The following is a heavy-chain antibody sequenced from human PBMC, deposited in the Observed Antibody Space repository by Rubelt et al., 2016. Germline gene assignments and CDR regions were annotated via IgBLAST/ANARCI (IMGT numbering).Heavy chain of an antibody. CDR2: IKQGGSVQ. D-gene: IGHD3-22*01. V-gene: IGHV3-7*04. CDR3: AKDINYDIFARYFER. CDR1: GFTFSTYW. Sequence: EVQLLESGGGLVQPGGSLRLSCAASGFTFSTYWMSWVRQAPGKGLEWVANIKQGGSVQYYVDSVKGRFTISRDNAKSSLYLQMDNLRAEDTALYFCAKDINYDIFARYFERWGRGTLVTVSS. J-gene: IGHJ2*01.